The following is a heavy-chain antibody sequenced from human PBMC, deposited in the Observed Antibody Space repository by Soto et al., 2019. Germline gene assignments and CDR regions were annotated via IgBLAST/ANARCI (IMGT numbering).Heavy chain of an antibody. D-gene: IGHD3-3*01. CDR1: GGSFSGYY. CDR3: ARGHYDF. V-gene: IGHV4-34*01. J-gene: IGHJ4*02. CDR2: INHSGST. Sequence: KPSETLSLTCAVYGGSFSGYYWSWIRQPPGEGLEWIGEINHSGSTNYNPSLKSRVTISVDTSKNQFSLKLSSVTAADTAVYYCARGHYDFWGQGTLVTVSS.